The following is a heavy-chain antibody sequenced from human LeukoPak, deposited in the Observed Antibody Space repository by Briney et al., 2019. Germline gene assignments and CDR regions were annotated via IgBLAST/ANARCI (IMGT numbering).Heavy chain of an antibody. CDR1: GGSIGSDDYY. V-gene: IGHV4-30-4*01. J-gene: IGHJ5*02. D-gene: IGHD3-3*01. CDR3: ARGVERIFGVVNWFDP. CDR2: IYYSGST. Sequence: SESLSLTCAVSGGSIGSDDYYWSWIRQPPGKGLEWIGCIYYSGSTYYNPSLKSRVSISVDTSKNQFSLKLNSVTAADTAVYYCARGVERIFGVVNWFDPWGQGTPVTVSS.